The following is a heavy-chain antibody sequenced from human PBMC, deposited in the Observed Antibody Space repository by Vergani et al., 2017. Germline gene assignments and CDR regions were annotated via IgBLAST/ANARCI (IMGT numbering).Heavy chain of an antibody. CDR2: IYDSGST. V-gene: IGHV4-61*10. J-gene: IGHJ5*02. CDR1: GGSVSSGSYY. Sequence: QVQLQQWGAGLLKPSETLSLTCAVSGGSVSSGSYYWSWIRQPAGKGLEWIGYIYDSGSTNYNPSLKSRVTISVDASKNQFSLKLSSVTAADTAVYYCARKGNWFDPWGQGTLVTVSS. CDR3: ARKGNWFDP.